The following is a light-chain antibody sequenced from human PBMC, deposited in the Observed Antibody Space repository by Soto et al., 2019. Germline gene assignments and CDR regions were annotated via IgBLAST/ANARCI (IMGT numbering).Light chain of an antibody. V-gene: IGKV3-15*01. CDR2: GAS. Sequence: EIVMTQSPATLSVSPGERAILSCRASQTVTNNLAWYQQKPGQAPRLLIYGASTRVTGIPARFSGSGSVTEFTLTISSLQSEDFAVYYCQQYHTWSGHTFGQGTKVEIK. CDR3: QQYHTWSGHT. J-gene: IGKJ2*01. CDR1: QTVTNN.